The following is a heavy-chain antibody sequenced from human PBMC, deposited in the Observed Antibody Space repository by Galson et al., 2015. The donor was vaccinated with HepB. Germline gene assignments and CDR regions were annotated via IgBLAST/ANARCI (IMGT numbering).Heavy chain of an antibody. J-gene: IGHJ6*02. Sequence: SVKVSCKASGGTFSSYTISWVRQAPGQGLEWMGRIIPILGIANYAQKFQGRVTITADKSTSTAYMELSSLRSEDTAVYYCARGINVGSGWYYGMDVWGQGTTVTVSS. D-gene: IGHD6-19*01. CDR2: IIPILGIA. CDR3: ARGINVGSGWYYGMDV. V-gene: IGHV1-69*02. CDR1: GGTFSSYT.